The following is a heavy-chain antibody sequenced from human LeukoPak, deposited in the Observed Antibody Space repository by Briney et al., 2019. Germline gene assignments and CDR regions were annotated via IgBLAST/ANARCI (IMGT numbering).Heavy chain of an antibody. Sequence: PGGSLRLSCAASGFTFSSYAMHWVRQAPGKGLEWVAVISYDGSNKYYADSVKGRFTISRDNSKNTLYLQMNSLRAEDTAVYYCASPMYQLLYVGAFDIWGQGTMVTVSS. D-gene: IGHD2-2*02. CDR1: GFTFSSYA. CDR2: ISYDGSNK. J-gene: IGHJ3*02. V-gene: IGHV3-30-3*01. CDR3: ASPMYQLLYVGAFDI.